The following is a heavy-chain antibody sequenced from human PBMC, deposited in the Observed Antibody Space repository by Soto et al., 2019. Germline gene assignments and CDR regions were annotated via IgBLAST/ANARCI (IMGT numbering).Heavy chain of an antibody. Sequence: GGSLRLSCAASGFTFSNAWINWVRQAPGKGLEWVGRIKSKTDGGTTDFAASVKGRFTISRDNSKNTLYLQMNSLRAEDTAVYYCARDSNWNQRRGGYYFDYWGQGTLVTVSS. CDR1: GFTFSNAW. CDR3: ARDSNWNQRRGGYYFDY. V-gene: IGHV3-15*07. CDR2: IKSKTDGGTT. D-gene: IGHD1-1*01. J-gene: IGHJ4*02.